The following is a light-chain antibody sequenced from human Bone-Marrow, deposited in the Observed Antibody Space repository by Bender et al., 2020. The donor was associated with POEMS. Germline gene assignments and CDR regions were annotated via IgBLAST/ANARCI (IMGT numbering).Light chain of an antibody. CDR2: QDS. CDR3: QVWDRSTAV. J-gene: IGLJ2*01. CDR1: KVENKN. V-gene: IGLV3-1*01. Sequence: SYDLTQPPSVSVSPGQAATITCSGNKVENKNVCWYQHKAGQSPTLVIYQDSRRRSGISERFSGSNSGNTATLTISGTQATDEADYYCQVWDRSTAVFGGGTKLTVL.